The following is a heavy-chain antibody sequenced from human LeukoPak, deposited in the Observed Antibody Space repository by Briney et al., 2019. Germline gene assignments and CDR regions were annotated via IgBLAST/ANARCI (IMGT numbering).Heavy chain of an antibody. D-gene: IGHD4-11*01. CDR3: ARLRSKYWFDP. V-gene: IGHV3-48*03. Sequence: GGSLRLSCAASGFTFSSYEMNWVRQAPGKGLEWVSFITSSGNTMYYADSVKGRFTISRDNAKNSLYLQMNSLRADDTAVYYCARLRSKYWFDPWGLGTLVTVSS. CDR2: ITSSGNTM. J-gene: IGHJ5*02. CDR1: GFTFSSYE.